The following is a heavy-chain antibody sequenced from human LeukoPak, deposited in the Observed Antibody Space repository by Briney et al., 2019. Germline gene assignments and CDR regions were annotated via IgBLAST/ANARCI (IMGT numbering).Heavy chain of an antibody. Sequence: PGGSLRLSRAASGLTFSSYAMSWVRQAPGNGLEWVSGVSGSGGTTYYADSVKGRFTISRDNSKNTLYLQMNSLRAEDTAIYYCAKDWNWNYYGSTVYWGQGTLVTVSS. CDR2: VSGSGGTT. V-gene: IGHV3-23*01. D-gene: IGHD3-10*01. CDR3: AKDWNWNYYGSTVY. CDR1: GLTFSSYA. J-gene: IGHJ4*02.